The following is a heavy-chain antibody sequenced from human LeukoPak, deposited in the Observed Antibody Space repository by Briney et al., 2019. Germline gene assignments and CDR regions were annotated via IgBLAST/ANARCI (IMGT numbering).Heavy chain of an antibody. Sequence: ASVKVSCKASGYTFTSYLIHWVRQAPGQGLEWMGWINPNSGGTNYAQKFQGRVTMTRDTSISTAYMELSGLRSDDTAVYYCARDQINQLPDPFDYWGQGTLVTVSS. D-gene: IGHD1-1*01. V-gene: IGHV1-2*02. CDR3: ARDQINQLPDPFDY. CDR2: INPNSGGT. CDR1: GYTFTSYL. J-gene: IGHJ4*02.